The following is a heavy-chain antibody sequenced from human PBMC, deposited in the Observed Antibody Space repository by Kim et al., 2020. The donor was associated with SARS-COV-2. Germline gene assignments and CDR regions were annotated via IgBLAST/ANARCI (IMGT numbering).Heavy chain of an antibody. Sequence: SETLSLTCAVYGGSFSGYYWSWIRQPPGKGLEWIGEINHSGSTNYNPSLKSRVTISVDTSKNQFSLKLSSVTAADTAVYYCARGSGVVVVPAAAIYFDY. CDR2: INHSGST. J-gene: IGHJ4*01. CDR3: ARGSGVVVVPAAAIYFDY. V-gene: IGHV4-34*01. D-gene: IGHD2-2*01. CDR1: GGSFSGYY.